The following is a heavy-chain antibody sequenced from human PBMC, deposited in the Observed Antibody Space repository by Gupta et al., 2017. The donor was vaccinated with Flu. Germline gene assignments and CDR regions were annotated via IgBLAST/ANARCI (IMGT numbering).Heavy chain of an antibody. CDR1: GFTFSTYS. CDR2: ITYTSRYI. V-gene: IGHV3-21*01. Sequence: EVQLVESGGDLVKPGWSLRLSCAASGFTFSTYSMNWVRQVPGKGLEWVSSITYTSRYIYYGDSVKGRFTVSRDNAKNSLYLQMSSLRVEDTAVYYCARGGNRPFDSWGQGTLVTVSS. J-gene: IGHJ4*02. D-gene: IGHD1-1*01. CDR3: ARGGNRPFDS.